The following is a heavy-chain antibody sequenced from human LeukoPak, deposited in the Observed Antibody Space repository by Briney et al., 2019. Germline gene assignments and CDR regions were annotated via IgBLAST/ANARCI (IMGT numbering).Heavy chain of an antibody. CDR3: ARGRYYSSGSDKLDP. V-gene: IGHV4-61*01. J-gene: IGHJ5*02. Sequence: PSETLSLTCTVSSDSVNTASYYGNWIRQPPGKGLGWIGSIFYSGNTNYNPSLKSRVTISIDTSQNQFSLKLSSVTAADTAVYYCARGRYYSSGSDKLDPWGQGTLVTVSS. D-gene: IGHD3-10*01. CDR2: IFYSGNT. CDR1: SDSVNTASYY.